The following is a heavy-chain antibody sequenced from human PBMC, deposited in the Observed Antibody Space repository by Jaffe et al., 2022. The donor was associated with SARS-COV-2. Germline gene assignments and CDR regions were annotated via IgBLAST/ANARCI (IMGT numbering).Heavy chain of an antibody. Sequence: QVQLVQSGAEVKKPGASVKVSCKTSGYTFTHYGVSWVRQAPGQGLEWMGWISAYSGNINYAQRFQGRVTMTTDTSTSTAYMELRSLRSDDTAVYYCARWVYGSGDYYKKAASFLGTPDFDFWGLGTPVTVSS. CDR3: ARWVYGSGDYYKKAASFLGTPDFDF. CDR1: GYTFTHYG. V-gene: IGHV1-18*01. CDR2: ISAYSGNI. J-gene: IGHJ4*02. D-gene: IGHD3-10*01.